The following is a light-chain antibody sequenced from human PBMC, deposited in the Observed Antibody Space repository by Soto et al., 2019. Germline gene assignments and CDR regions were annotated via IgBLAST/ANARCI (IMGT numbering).Light chain of an antibody. CDR3: SSYTSDNDV. CDR1: SSDIGVSKY. Sequence: QSALTQPASVSGSLGQSITISCAGTSSDIGVSKYVSWYQQQPGKAPKLIIYDVNNRPSGVSDRFSGSKSGSTASLTISGLQAEDEADYHCSSYTSDNDVFGTGTKLTVL. CDR2: DVN. J-gene: IGLJ1*01. V-gene: IGLV2-14*01.